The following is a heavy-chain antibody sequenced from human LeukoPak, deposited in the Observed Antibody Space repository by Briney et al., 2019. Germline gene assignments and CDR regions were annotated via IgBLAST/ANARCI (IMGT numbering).Heavy chain of an antibody. J-gene: IGHJ4*02. D-gene: IGHD5-18*01. V-gene: IGHV4-34*01. CDR2: INHSGST. CDR3: ARHDHGYSSGRFDY. CDR1: GGSFSGYY. Sequence: SETLSLTCAVYGGSFSGYYWSWIRQPPGKGLEWIGEINHSGSTNYNPSLKGRVTISVDTSKNQFSLKVISMTAADTAVYYCARHDHGYSSGRFDYWGQGTLVTVSS.